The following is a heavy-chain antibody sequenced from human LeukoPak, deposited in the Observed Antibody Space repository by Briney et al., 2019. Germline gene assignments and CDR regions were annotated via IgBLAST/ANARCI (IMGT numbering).Heavy chain of an antibody. Sequence: PGGSLRLSCAASGFTFSSYEMTWVRQAPGKGLEWVSYISSSGSTIYYADSVKGRFTVSRDNAKNSLYLQMNSLRAEDTAVYYCARVPPRYCSSTSCYWDAFDIWGQGTMVTVSS. V-gene: IGHV3-48*03. CDR1: GFTFSSYE. CDR2: ISSSGSTI. CDR3: ARVPPRYCSSTSCYWDAFDI. J-gene: IGHJ3*02. D-gene: IGHD2-2*01.